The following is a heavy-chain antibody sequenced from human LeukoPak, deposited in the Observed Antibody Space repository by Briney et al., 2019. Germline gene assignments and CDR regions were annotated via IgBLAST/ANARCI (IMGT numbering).Heavy chain of an antibody. V-gene: IGHV4-39*01. CDR2: IYYSGTT. J-gene: IGHJ4*02. Sequence: SETLSLTCTVSGGSISRSSYYCGRIRQPPGKGLEWIGSIYYSGTTYSNPFLNSGVTISVDTSKNQFSLKLRSVTAADTAVYYCARQNDRSHDYWGQGTLVTVSS. CDR3: ARQNDRSHDY. CDR1: GGSISRSSYY. D-gene: IGHD1-1*01.